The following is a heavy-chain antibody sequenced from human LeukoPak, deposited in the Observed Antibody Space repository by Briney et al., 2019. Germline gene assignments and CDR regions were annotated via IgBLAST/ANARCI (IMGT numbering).Heavy chain of an antibody. J-gene: IGHJ4*02. CDR2: ISAYNGNT. D-gene: IGHD3-22*01. Sequence: ASVKVSCKASGYTFTSYGISWVRQTPGQGLEWMGWISAYNGNTNYAQKLQGRVTITTDTSTSTAYMELRSLRSDDTAVYYCARTSGGHYYDSSGYYPPRYYFDYWGQGTLVTVSS. CDR3: ARTSGGHYYDSSGYYPPRYYFDY. CDR1: GYTFTSYG. V-gene: IGHV1-18*01.